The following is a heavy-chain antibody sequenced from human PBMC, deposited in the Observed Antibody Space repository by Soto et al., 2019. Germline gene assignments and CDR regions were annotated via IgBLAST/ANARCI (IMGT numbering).Heavy chain of an antibody. CDR1: GDRVSDNSAA. D-gene: IGHD3-16*01. Sequence: SQPLSLTCAISGDRVSDNSAAWNWIRQSPSRGLEWLGRTYYRSKWYNDYAVSVKRRITVTPDTSNNQFSLHLTSVPPAATAVYYCATEFPYYVSSDSYLDYWGQGAMVTVSS. J-gene: IGHJ4*02. CDR2: TYYRSKWYN. V-gene: IGHV6-1*01. CDR3: ATEFPYYVSSDSYLDY.